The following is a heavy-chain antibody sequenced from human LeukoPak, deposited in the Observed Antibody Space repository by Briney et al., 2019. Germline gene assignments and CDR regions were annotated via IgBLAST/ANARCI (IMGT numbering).Heavy chain of an antibody. Sequence: PSETLSLTCTVSGGSTSSDYWSWIRQPPGKGLEWIGYVYDTGSTNYNASLKSRVTISVDTSKNQFSLKLSSVTAADTAVYYCARHEGFGNYNDYYYDIDVWGQGTTVTVSS. D-gene: IGHD4-11*01. V-gene: IGHV4-59*08. CDR1: GGSTSSDY. CDR2: VYDTGST. CDR3: ARHEGFGNYNDYYYDIDV. J-gene: IGHJ6*02.